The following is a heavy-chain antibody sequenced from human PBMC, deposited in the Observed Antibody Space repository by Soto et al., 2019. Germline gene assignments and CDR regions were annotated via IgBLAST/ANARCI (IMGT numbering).Heavy chain of an antibody. CDR2: IYYSGST. J-gene: IGHJ4*02. D-gene: IGHD2-2*02. Sequence: SETVSLTCTVSGGSISSYYWSWIRQPPGKGLEWIGYIYYSGSTNYNPSLKSRVTISVDTSKNQFSLKLSSVTAADTAVYYCARHRVPAAISPVDYWGQGTLVTVSS. CDR1: GGSISSYY. V-gene: IGHV4-59*08. CDR3: ARHRVPAAISPVDY.